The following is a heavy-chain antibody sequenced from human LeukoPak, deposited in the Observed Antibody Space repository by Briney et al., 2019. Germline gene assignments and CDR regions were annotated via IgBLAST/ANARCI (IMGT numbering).Heavy chain of an antibody. J-gene: IGHJ6*03. CDR1: GGSISSYY. Sequence: PSETLSLTCTVSGGSISSYYWNWIRQPPGKGLEWIGYIYSSGSTTYSPSLKSRVTISVDTSKNQFSLKLNSVTAADTAVYYCARNRLNYYYMDVWGKGTTVTVSS. D-gene: IGHD3-16*02. CDR3: ARNRLNYYYMDV. CDR2: IYSSGST. V-gene: IGHV4-59*01.